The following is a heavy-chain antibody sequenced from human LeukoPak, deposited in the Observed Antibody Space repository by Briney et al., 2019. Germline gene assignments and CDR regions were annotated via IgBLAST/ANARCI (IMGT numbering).Heavy chain of an antibody. D-gene: IGHD2-2*01. Sequence: SQTLSLTCTVSGGSISSGDYYWSWIRQPPGKGLEWIGYIYYSGSTYYNPSLKSRVTISVDTSKNQFSLKLSSVTAADTAVYYCAREGTAAPYGMDVWGKGTTVTVSS. CDR2: IYYSGST. CDR1: GGSISSGDYY. V-gene: IGHV4-30-4*01. J-gene: IGHJ6*04. CDR3: AREGTAAPYGMDV.